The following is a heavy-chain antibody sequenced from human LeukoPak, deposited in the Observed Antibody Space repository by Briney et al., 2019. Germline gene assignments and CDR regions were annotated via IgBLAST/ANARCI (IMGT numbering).Heavy chain of an antibody. CDR3: ARDQGISSDLDAFDI. Sequence: SETLSLTCTVTGGSISSYYWNWIRQPPGGGLEWIGYIYYDGNTNYSPSVKSQVTISVDMSKNQASLRLSSVTADDTAVYYCARDQGISSDLDAFDIWGQGTMVTVSS. J-gene: IGHJ3*02. CDR1: GGSISSYY. V-gene: IGHV4-59*01. CDR2: IYYDGNT. D-gene: IGHD3-10*01.